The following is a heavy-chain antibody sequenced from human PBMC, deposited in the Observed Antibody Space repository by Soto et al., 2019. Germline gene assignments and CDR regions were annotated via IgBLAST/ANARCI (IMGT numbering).Heavy chain of an antibody. Sequence: QVQLVQSGAEVKKPGSSMKVSCKASGGTFNSYDINWVRQAPGQGLEWMGGIIPIVETPKYAQKFQGRVTITADETTNTVYMELSSLRSEDTAMYYCARLSRQNYYDNSGFFYENWCDPWSQGTLVTVSS. CDR2: IIPIVETP. CDR1: GGTFNSYD. D-gene: IGHD3-22*01. CDR3: ARLSRQNYYDNSGFFYENWCDP. V-gene: IGHV1-69*01. J-gene: IGHJ5*02.